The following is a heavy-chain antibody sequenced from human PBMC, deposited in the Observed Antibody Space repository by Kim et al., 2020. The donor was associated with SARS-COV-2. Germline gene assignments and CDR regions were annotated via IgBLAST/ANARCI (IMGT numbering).Heavy chain of an antibody. Sequence: GGSLRLSCATSGFTFSEYGLTWVRQAPGKGLEWVSCIGDGDTATYYANSVKGRFTISRDNSKGTLYLQMNNLRVDDTAVYYCARGMLSPDFWGQGNLVT. J-gene: IGHJ4*02. D-gene: IGHD2-8*01. V-gene: IGHV3-23*01. CDR3: ARGMLSPDF. CDR1: GFTFSEYG. CDR2: IGDGDTAT.